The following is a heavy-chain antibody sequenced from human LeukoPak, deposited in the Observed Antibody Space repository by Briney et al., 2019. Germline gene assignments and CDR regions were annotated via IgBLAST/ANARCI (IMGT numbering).Heavy chain of an antibody. V-gene: IGHV3-23*01. CDR3: AKTRGGYSSDAFDY. CDR1: GFTFSSYA. D-gene: IGHD6-19*01. CDR2: ISGSRGTTTGSGSSS. J-gene: IGHJ4*02. Sequence: PGGSLRLSCAASGFTFSSYAMTWVRQAPGKGLEWVSVISGSRGTTTGSGSSSYYADSVKGRFTISRDNSKNTLYLRMNSLRAEDTAVYYCAKTRGGYSSDAFDYWGQGTLVTVSS.